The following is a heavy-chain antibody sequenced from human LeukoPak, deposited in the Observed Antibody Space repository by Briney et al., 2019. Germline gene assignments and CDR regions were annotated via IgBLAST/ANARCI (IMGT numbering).Heavy chain of an antibody. J-gene: IGHJ4*02. Sequence: GGSLRLSCAASGFTFSSYAMSWVRQAPGKGLEWVSYISGSGSLIYYADSVKGRFTISRDNAENSLYLRMNSLRAEDTAVYYCARFDYWGQGTLVTVSS. CDR2: ISGSGSLI. CDR3: ARFDY. CDR1: GFTFSSYA. V-gene: IGHV3-48*03.